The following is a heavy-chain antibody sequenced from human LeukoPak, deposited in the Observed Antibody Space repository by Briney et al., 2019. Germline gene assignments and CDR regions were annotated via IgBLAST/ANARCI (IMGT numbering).Heavy chain of an antibody. Sequence: ASVKVSCKASGYTFTSYGISWVRQAPGQGLEWMGWISAYNGNTNYAQKLQGRVTMTTDTSTSTAYMELRGLRSDDTAVYYCAREWWKVAAAGTLDYWGQGTLVTVSS. J-gene: IGHJ4*02. D-gene: IGHD6-13*01. V-gene: IGHV1-18*01. CDR2: ISAYNGNT. CDR3: AREWWKVAAAGTLDY. CDR1: GYTFTSYG.